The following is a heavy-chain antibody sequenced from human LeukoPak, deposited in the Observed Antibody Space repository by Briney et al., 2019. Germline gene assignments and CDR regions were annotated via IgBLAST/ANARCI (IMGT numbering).Heavy chain of an antibody. Sequence: GGSLRLSCAASGFTFSSYAMSWVRQAPGKGLEWVSAISGSGGSTYYADSVKGRFTISRDNSKNTLYLQMNSLRAEDTALYHCARGGASSSSIPYFDYWGQGTLVTVSS. J-gene: IGHJ4*02. CDR2: ISGSGGST. CDR1: GFTFSSYA. CDR3: ARGGASSSSIPYFDY. V-gene: IGHV3-23*01. D-gene: IGHD6-6*01.